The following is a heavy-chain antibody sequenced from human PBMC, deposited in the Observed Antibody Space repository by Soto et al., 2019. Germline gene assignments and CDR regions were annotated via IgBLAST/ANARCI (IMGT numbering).Heavy chain of an antibody. CDR1: GFTFTTFW. CDR3: ARRFPFDS. CDR2: IKQDGGEK. V-gene: IGHV3-7*01. Sequence: GGSLRLSCAASGFTFTTFWMSWVRQAPGKGLEWVANIKQDGGEKYYVDSVKGRFTISRDNAKKSLYLQMNSLRAEDTAVYYCARRFPFDSWGQGTLVTVSS. J-gene: IGHJ4*02.